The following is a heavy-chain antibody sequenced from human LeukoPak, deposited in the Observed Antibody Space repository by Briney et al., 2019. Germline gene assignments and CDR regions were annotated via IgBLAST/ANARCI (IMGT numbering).Heavy chain of an antibody. D-gene: IGHD5-24*01. CDR2: INHSGST. CDR1: GGSISSSSYY. V-gene: IGHV4-39*07. J-gene: IGHJ4*02. CDR3: ARGGDGYNYYFRRYFDY. Sequence: PSETLSLTCTVSGGSISSSSYYWGWIRQPPGKGLEWIGEINHSGSTNYNPSLKNRVTISVDTSKNQFSLKLSSVTAADTAVYYCARGGDGYNYYFRRYFDYWGQGTLVTVSS.